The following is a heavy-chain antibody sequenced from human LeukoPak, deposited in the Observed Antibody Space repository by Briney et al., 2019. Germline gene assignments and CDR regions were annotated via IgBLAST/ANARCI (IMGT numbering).Heavy chain of an antibody. CDR1: GSSFTSYW. V-gene: IGHV5-51*01. D-gene: IGHD2-21*02. J-gene: IGHJ4*02. CDR3: ARQTAMGRSGDY. CDR2: IDPSDSDI. Sequence: GASLQISCKASGSSFTSYWIGWARPLPGKGLEWMGIIDPSDSDIRYTPSFQGQVTISADKSLSTAYLQWNSLKASDTAIYYCARQTAMGRSGDYWGQGTLVTVSS.